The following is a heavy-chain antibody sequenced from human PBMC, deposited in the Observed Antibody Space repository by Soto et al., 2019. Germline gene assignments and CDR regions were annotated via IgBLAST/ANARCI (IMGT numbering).Heavy chain of an antibody. CDR1: GYYFTSYW. CDR3: ARHTAMSSSSYYPMDV. D-gene: IGHD5-18*01. Sequence: PGESLKISCKGSGYYFTSYWIGWVRQMPGKGLEWMGIIYPGDSDTRYSPSFQGQVTISADKSISTAYLQWSSLKASDTAIYYSARHTAMSSSSYYPMDVWGQETTVTVSS. V-gene: IGHV5-51*01. J-gene: IGHJ6*02. CDR2: IYPGDSDT.